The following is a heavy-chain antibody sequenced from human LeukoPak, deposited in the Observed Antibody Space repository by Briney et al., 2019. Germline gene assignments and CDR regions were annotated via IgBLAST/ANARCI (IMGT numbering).Heavy chain of an antibody. V-gene: IGHV3-73*01. D-gene: IGHD2-2*01. J-gene: IGHJ6*02. CDR2: IRSRANSYVT. CDR1: GFTFSGSA. CDR3: TRHSDAYCSRANCYVDNFYGLDV. Sequence: GGSLKLSCAASGFTFSGSAMHCVRQASGKGLEWVGRIRSRANSYVTAYAAAVTGRFIISRDDSSDTAYLQMNSLTTEDTAVYYCTRHSDAYCSRANCYVDNFYGLDVWGQGTRVTVSS.